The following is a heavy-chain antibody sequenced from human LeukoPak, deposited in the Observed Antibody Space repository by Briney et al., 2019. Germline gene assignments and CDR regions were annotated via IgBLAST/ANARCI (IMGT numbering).Heavy chain of an antibody. CDR1: GFTFSSYS. D-gene: IGHD4-17*01. V-gene: IGHV3-21*01. CDR2: ISSSSSYI. Sequence: KPGGSLRLSCAASGFTFSSYSMNWVRQAPGKGLEWVSSISSSSSYIYYADSVKGRFTISRDNAKNSLYLQMNSLRAEDTAVYYCARESTVTTVDYWGQGTLVIVSS. CDR3: ARESTVTTVDY. J-gene: IGHJ4*02.